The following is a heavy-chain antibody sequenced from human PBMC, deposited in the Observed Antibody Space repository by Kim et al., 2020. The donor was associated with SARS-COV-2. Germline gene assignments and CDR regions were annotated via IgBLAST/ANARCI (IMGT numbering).Heavy chain of an antibody. CDR1: GLTVTSNH. CDR2: IFRGGTT. J-gene: IGHJ4*02. D-gene: IGHD4-4*01. V-gene: IGHV3-53*01. Sequence: GGSLRLSCAVSGLTVTSNHMTWIRQAPGRGLEWVSVIFRGGTTYYAPSVQGRFTVSRDYYKNTLSLQMNSLRAEDTAIYYCARYPVADGYSFFDYWGQGTLVTVSS. CDR3: ARYPVADGYSFFDY.